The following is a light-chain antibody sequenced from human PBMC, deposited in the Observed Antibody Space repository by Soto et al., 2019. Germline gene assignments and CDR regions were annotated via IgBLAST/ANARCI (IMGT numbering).Light chain of an antibody. CDR1: SSNIGSNS. CDR3: AAWDDSLIGYV. V-gene: IGLV1-44*01. Sequence: QPVLTQPPSASGTPGQRVTISCSGSSSNIGSNSVNWYQQLPGTAPILLIYTNNQRPSGVPARFSGSKSGPSASLAISGLQSEDEADYYCAAWDDSLIGYVFGTGTKLTVL. CDR2: TNN. J-gene: IGLJ1*01.